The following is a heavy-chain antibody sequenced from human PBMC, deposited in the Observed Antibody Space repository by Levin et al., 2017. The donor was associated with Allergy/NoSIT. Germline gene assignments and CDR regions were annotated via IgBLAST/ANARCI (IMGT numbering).Heavy chain of an antibody. CDR1: GGTFSSYA. J-gene: IGHJ4*02. CDR2: IIPIFGTA. CDR3: AREGRDWGFDY. V-gene: IGHV1-69*01. Sequence: KISCQASGGTFSSYAISWVRQAPGQGLEWMGGIIPIFGTANYAQKFQGRVTITADESTSTAYMELSSLRSEDTAVYYCAREGRDWGFDYWGQGTLVTVSS. D-gene: IGHD3/OR15-3a*01.